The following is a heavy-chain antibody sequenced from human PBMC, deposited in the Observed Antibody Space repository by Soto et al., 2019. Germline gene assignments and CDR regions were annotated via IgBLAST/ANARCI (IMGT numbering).Heavy chain of an antibody. J-gene: IGHJ4*02. CDR2: INNDGSSR. V-gene: IGHV3-74*01. D-gene: IGHD5-12*01. CDR1: GFTFNNFW. Sequence: EVQLVESGGGLVQPGGSLRLSCAASGFTFNNFWMHWVRQVPGKGLVWISRINNDGSSRSYADSVKGRFTISRDNGKNILFLQMSSVGVEDTAVYYCARGVAAITGSCFWGQGILVTVSS. CDR3: ARGVAAITGSCF.